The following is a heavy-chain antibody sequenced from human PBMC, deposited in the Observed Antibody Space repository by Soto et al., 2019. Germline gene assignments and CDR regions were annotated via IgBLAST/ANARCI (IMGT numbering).Heavy chain of an antibody. CDR3: ARDLRYYFDY. V-gene: IGHV3-33*01. CDR2: IWYDGSNK. CDR1: GFTFSSYG. J-gene: IGHJ4*02. Sequence: QVQLVESGGGVVQPGRSLRLSCAASGFTFSSYGMHWVRQAPGKGLEWVAVIWYDGSNKYYADSVKGRFTISRDNSKNTLYLQMNSLRVEDTAVYYCARDLRYYFDYWGQGTLVTVSS.